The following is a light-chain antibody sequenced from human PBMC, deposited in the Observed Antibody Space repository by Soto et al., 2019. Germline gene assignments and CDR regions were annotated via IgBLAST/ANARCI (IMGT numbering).Light chain of an antibody. CDR2: DAS. CDR3: QQSYSNPPWT. Sequence: DIQLTQSPSSLSASVGDKVTITCRASQSIRSYLNWVQQKPGKAPKLLIYDASSLQTGVPSRFSGSGSGADFSLTISSLQPEDFATYYCQQSYSNPPWTVGQGTKVDIK. V-gene: IGKV1-39*01. CDR1: QSIRSY. J-gene: IGKJ1*01.